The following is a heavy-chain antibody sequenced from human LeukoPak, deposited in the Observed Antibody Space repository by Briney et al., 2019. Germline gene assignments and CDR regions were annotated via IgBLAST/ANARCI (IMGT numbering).Heavy chain of an antibody. J-gene: IGHJ4*02. CDR3: ARDPLGDY. V-gene: IGHV3-74*01. Sequence: PGGSLRLSCAASGFTLSSYWMHWVRQTPGKGPVWVSRINSDGSSTSYADSVKGRFTISRDNSKNTLYLQMNSLRAEDTAVYYCARDPLGDYWGQGTLVTVSS. CDR2: INSDGSST. CDR1: GFTLSSYW. D-gene: IGHD7-27*01.